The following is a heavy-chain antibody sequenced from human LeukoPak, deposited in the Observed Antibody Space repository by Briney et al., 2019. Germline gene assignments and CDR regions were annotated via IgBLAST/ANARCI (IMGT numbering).Heavy chain of an antibody. CDR1: GLTFSNAR. J-gene: IGHJ6*03. D-gene: IGHD2-2*01. V-gene: IGHV3-15*01. CDR3: TTYLCSSTSCYLNIFHYYMDV. Sequence: GGTLRLSCTASGLTFSNARMSWVRQAPGKGVEWVGRIKSKTDGGTTDYDALVKGRFTISRDDSKNTLYLQMNSLKTEDTAVYYCTTYLCSSTSCYLNIFHYYMDVWGKGTTVTVSS. CDR2: IKSKTDGGTT.